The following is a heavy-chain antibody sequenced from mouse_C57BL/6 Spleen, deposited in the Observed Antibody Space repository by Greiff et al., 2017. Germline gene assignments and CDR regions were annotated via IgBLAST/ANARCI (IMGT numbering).Heavy chain of an antibody. J-gene: IGHJ2*01. CDR1: GFNFKDDY. CDR2: IDPENGDT. Sequence: VQLKESGAELVRPGASVKLSCTASGFNFKDDYMHWVKQRPEQGLEWIGWIDPENGDTEYASKFQGKATITADTSSNTAYLQLSSLTSEDTAVYYCTGDYDGYWGKGTTLTVSS. V-gene: IGHV14-4*01. D-gene: IGHD2-4*01. CDR3: TGDYDGY.